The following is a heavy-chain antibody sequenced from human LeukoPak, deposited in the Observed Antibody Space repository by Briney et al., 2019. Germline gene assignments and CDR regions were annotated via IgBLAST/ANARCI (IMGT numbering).Heavy chain of an antibody. CDR3: AGLYYDSSGYYQICYFDY. D-gene: IGHD3-22*01. J-gene: IGHJ4*02. V-gene: IGHV4-39*01. CDR2: IYDSGST. CDR1: GRSISSTSYY. Sequence: PSETLSLTCTVAGRSISSTSYYSGWIRQPPWKGLEWIGSIYDSGSTYYTTSLTSRVTISVEKSKNQFSLNLSSVTAADTAVYYCAGLYYDSSGYYQICYFDYWGQGTLVTVSS.